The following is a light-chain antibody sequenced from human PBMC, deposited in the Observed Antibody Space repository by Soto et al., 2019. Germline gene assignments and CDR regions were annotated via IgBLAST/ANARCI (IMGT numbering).Light chain of an antibody. CDR2: AAS. J-gene: IGKJ5*01. CDR3: QQSYSTAIV. CDR1: QSISSY. Sequence: DIQRTRSPSSVSASLGDREAITCRASQSISSYLNWYQQKPGKAPKLLIYAASSLQSGVPSRFSGSGSGIDFTLTISSLQPEDFATFYCQQSYSTAIVFGQGTRLEIK. V-gene: IGKV1-39*01.